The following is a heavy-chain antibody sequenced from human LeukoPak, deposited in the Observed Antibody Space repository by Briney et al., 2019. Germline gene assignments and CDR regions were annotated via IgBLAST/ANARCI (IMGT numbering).Heavy chain of an antibody. J-gene: IGHJ5*02. Sequence: GRSLRLSCAASGFTFSSYAMHWVRQAPGKGLEWVAVISYDGSNKYYADSVKGRFTISRDNSKNTLYLQMNSLRAEDTAVYYCARVGTPYYDILTGYYPNWFDPWGQGTLVTVSS. CDR1: GFTFSSYA. D-gene: IGHD3-9*01. CDR3: ARVGTPYYDILTGYYPNWFDP. V-gene: IGHV3-30-3*01. CDR2: ISYDGSNK.